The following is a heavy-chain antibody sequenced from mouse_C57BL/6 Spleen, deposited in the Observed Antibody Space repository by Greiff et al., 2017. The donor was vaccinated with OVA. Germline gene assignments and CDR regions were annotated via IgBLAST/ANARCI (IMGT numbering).Heavy chain of an antibody. V-gene: IGHV1-85*01. CDR2: IYPRDGST. Sequence: QVQLQQSGPELVKPGASVKLSCKASGYTFTSYDINWVKQRPGQGLEWIGWIYPRDGSTKYNGKFKGKATLTVDTSSSTAYMELHSLTSADSAVYFCASRLGCSSYYYYAMDYWGQGTSVTVSS. D-gene: IGHD1-1*01. CDR1: GYTFTSYD. J-gene: IGHJ4*01. CDR3: ASRLGCSSYYYYAMDY.